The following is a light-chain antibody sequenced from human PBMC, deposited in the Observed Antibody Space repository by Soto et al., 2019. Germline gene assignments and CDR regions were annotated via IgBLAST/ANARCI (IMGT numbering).Light chain of an antibody. CDR1: QSINSW. J-gene: IGKJ2*01. V-gene: IGKV1-5*03. CDR2: KAS. Sequence: DIQLTQSPSTLSASVGDRVTITCRASQSINSWLAWYQQRPGKAPKLLMYKASSLQSGVPSRFSGSGSGTEFTLTISRLQPDDFATYYCQQYKSYPHTFGQGTKLEIK. CDR3: QQYKSYPHT.